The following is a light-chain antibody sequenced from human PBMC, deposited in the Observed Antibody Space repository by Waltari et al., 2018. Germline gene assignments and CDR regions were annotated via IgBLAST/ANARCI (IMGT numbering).Light chain of an antibody. CDR1: QSVSSSF. V-gene: IGKV3-20*01. CDR2: GAS. CDR3: QQYGSSPLT. J-gene: IGKJ4*01. Sequence: EMVLTQSPGTLSLSPGERATLSCIASQSVSSSFLAWYHPKPGQVPRILIYGASSRATGIPDRISGSGSGTDFTLTISRLEPEDFAVYYCQQYGSSPLTFGGGTKVEIK.